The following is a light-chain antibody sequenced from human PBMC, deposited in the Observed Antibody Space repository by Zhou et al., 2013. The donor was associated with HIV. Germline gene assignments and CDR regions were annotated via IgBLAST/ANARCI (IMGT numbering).Light chain of an antibody. V-gene: IGKV1-27*01. CDR1: QDISNY. Sequence: DFQMTQSPSSLSTSVGDRVTITCRASQDISNYLAWYQQKPGKVPRLLIYAASTLQSGVPSRFGGSGSGTDFTLTISSLRPEDVATYYCQKYNSAPXTFGGGTKVEIK. CDR3: QKYNSAPXT. CDR2: AAS. J-gene: IGKJ4*01.